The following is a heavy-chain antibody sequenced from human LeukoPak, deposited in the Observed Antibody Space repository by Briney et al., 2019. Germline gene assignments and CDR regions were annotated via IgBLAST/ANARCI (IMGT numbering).Heavy chain of an antibody. CDR2: IYTSGST. CDR3: ARTYYYGSGSYHPAFDI. Sequence: SETLSLTCTVSGGSISSYYWSWIRQPAGKGLEWIGRIYTSGSTNYNPSLKSRVTISVDTSKNQFSPKLSSVTAADTAVYYCARTYYYGSGSYHPAFDIWGQGTMVTVSS. V-gene: IGHV4-4*07. J-gene: IGHJ3*02. CDR1: GGSISSYY. D-gene: IGHD3-10*01.